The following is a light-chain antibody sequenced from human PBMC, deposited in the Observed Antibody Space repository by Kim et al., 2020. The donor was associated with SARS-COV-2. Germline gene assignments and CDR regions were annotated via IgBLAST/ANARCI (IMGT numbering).Light chain of an antibody. CDR1: SPDMGLYTY. J-gene: IGLJ3*02. CDR2: DVT. V-gene: IGLV2-14*03. Sequence: GQPSTISRTGPSPDMGLYTYVPWSQLHPGTAPTLLIYDVTKRPSGVSDRFAGSKSGNTASLSISGLQTEDESEYVCASYTSSNALVFGGGTQLTVL. CDR3: ASYTSSNALV.